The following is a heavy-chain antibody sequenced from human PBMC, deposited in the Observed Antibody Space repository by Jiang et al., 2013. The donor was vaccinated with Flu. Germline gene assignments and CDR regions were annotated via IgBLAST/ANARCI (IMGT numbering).Heavy chain of an antibody. CDR3: ARDLYDSSGYYYFNWFDP. D-gene: IGHD3-22*01. V-gene: IGHV7-4-1*02. CDR2: INTNTGNP. Sequence: MNWVRQAPGQGLEWMGWINTNTGNPTYAQGFTGRFVFSLDTSVSTAYLQISSLKAEDTAVYYCARDLYDSSGYYYFNWFDPWGQGTLVTVSS. J-gene: IGHJ5*02.